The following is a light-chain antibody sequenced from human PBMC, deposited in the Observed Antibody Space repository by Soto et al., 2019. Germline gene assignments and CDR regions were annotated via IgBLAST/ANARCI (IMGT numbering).Light chain of an antibody. CDR3: QLYTNAL. V-gene: IGKV4-1*01. CDR1: QSVLYSSNNKNY. Sequence: DIVMTQSPDSLAVSLGERATINCKSSQSVLYSSNNKNYLAWYQQKPGQPPKLLIYWASTRESGAPDRFGGSGSGTDFTLTISSLQVVRFAAYSTQLYTNALFGQ. CDR2: WAS. J-gene: IGKJ1*01.